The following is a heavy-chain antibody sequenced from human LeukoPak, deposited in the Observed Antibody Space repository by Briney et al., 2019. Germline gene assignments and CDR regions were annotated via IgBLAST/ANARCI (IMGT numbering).Heavy chain of an antibody. J-gene: IGHJ4*02. V-gene: IGHV3-23*01. D-gene: IGHD3-22*01. CDR2: ISGSSGNT. CDR1: GFTFSSYA. CDR3: AKDFDSYYDSTGYGASFSY. Sequence: GSLRLSCAASGFTFSSYAMSWVRQAPGKGLEWVSAISGSSGNTYYADSVKARFTISRDNSKNTLYLQMNNLRAEDTALYYCAKDFDSYYDSTGYGASFSYWGRGTLVTVSS.